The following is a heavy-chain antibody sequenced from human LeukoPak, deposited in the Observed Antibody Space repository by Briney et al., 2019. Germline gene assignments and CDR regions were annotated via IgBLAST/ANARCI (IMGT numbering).Heavy chain of an antibody. CDR1: GDSISSYD. J-gene: IGHJ3*02. D-gene: IGHD4-23*01. V-gene: IGHV4-4*07. CDR3: ARRNSNQNVFDI. Sequence: TSETLSPTCTVSGDSISSYDWSWIRLPAGKGLEWIGRVYISGTTNYNPSLKSRVTMSVDTSKNQFSLKLSSVTAADTGMYYCARRNSNQNVFDIWGQGTMVTVSS. CDR2: VYISGTT.